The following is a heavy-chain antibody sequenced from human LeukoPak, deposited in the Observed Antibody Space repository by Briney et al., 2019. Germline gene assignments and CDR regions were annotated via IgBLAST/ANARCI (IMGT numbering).Heavy chain of an antibody. V-gene: IGHV3-21*01. CDR1: GFTFSSYS. Sequence: GGSLRLSCAASGFTFSSYSMNWVRQAPGKGLEWDSSISSSSSYIYYADSVKGRFTISRDNAKNSLYLQMNSLRAEDTAVYYCVREAMARYYYGMDVWGQGTTVTVSS. D-gene: IGHD5-18*01. J-gene: IGHJ6*02. CDR3: VREAMARYYYGMDV. CDR2: ISSSSSYI.